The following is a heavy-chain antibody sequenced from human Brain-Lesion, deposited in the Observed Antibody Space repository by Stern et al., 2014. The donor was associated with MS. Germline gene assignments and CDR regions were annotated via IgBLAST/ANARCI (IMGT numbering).Heavy chain of an antibody. D-gene: IGHD3-16*01. CDR3: ARGVGDY. V-gene: IGHV3-74*01. CDR2: INPEVSET. CDR1: GFNFSSYW. Sequence: EVQLVESGGGLVQPGGSLRLSCAASGFNFSSYWMHWVRQFPEKGLFWGSKINPEVSETSYGDVVKGRFSISRDNIRNMLYLRMTSLRAEDTAVYYCARGVGDYWGQGARVTVSS. J-gene: IGHJ4*02.